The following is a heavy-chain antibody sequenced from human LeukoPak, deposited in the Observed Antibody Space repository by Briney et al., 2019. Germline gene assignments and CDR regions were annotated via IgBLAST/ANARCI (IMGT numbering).Heavy chain of an antibody. CDR3: ARLRGYSYGYDY. Sequence: ASVKVSCKASGYTFTSYDINWVRQATGQGLEWMGWMNPNSGNTGYAQKFQGRVTMTRNTSISTAYMELSSLRSEDTAVYYCARLRGYSYGYDYWGQGTLVTVSS. V-gene: IGHV1-8*02. J-gene: IGHJ4*02. CDR1: GYTFTSYD. CDR2: MNPNSGNT. D-gene: IGHD5-18*01.